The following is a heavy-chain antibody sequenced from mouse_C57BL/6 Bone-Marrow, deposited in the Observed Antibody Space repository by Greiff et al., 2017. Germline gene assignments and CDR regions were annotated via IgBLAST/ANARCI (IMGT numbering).Heavy chain of an antibody. J-gene: IGHJ3*01. CDR3: ARGNDPREFAY. CDR2: IHPNSGST. D-gene: IGHD2-3*01. V-gene: IGHV1-64*01. Sequence: QVQLQQPGAELVKPGASVKLSCKASGYTFTSYWMHWVKQRPGQGLEWIGMIHPNSGSTNYNEKFKSKATLTVDKSSSTAYMQLSSLTSEDSAVYDCARGNDPREFAYWGQGTLVTVSA. CDR1: GYTFTSYW.